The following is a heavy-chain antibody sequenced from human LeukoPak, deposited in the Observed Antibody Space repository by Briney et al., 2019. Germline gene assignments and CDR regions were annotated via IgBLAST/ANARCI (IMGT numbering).Heavy chain of an antibody. CDR2: ISGSGGST. Sequence: VQPGGSLRLSCAASGFTFSSYAMSWVRPAPGKGLEWVSGISGSGGSTYYADSVKGRFTISRDNSKNTLYLQMNSLRAEDTAVYYCAKIVLSVAGTGVRYFDYWGQGTLVTVSS. CDR3: AKIVLSVAGTGVRYFDY. D-gene: IGHD6-19*01. J-gene: IGHJ4*02. V-gene: IGHV3-23*01. CDR1: GFTFSSYA.